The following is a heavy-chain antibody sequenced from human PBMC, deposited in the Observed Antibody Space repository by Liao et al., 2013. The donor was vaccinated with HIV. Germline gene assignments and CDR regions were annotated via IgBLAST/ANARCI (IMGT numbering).Heavy chain of an antibody. CDR2: IYNSGST. Sequence: QVQLQESGPGLVQPSQTLSLTCTVSGDSFGGGGYYWSWIRQPAGKGLEWIGRIYNSGSTKYIPSLKSRVTISLDASKNQFSLNLSSVTAADTAVYYCARHSLEWLPFDYWGQGTLVTVSS. CDR1: GDSFGGGGYY. D-gene: IGHD3-3*01. CDR3: ARHSLEWLPFDY. V-gene: IGHV4-61*02. J-gene: IGHJ4*02.